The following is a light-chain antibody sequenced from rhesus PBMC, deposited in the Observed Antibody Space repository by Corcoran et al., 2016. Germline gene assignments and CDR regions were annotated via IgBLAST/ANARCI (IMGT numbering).Light chain of an antibody. CDR2: RAS. V-gene: IGKV1-69*01. Sequence: DIQMTQSPSSLSAPVGDRVTITCRASQGISNWLSWYQQKPGKAPKLLIYRASNLETGVPSRFSGSGSGTDFTLTITSLQPEDIAIYYCHQHDTSPFTFGPGAKLDIK. J-gene: IGKJ3*01. CDR1: QGISNW. CDR3: HQHDTSPFT.